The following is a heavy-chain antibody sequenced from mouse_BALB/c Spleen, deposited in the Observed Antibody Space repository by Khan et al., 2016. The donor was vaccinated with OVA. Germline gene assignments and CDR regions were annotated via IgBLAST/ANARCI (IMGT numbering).Heavy chain of an antibody. CDR2: INPSTGYT. Sequence: QVQLKQSGAELAKPGASVKMSCKASGYTFINYWILWVKQRPGQGLEWIGYINPSTGYTEYNQNFKDKSTLTADKSSSTAYMQLSSLTSEDSAVDYCARRGLRWDFDYWGQGTTRTVSS. CDR3: ARRGLRWDFDY. V-gene: IGHV1-7*01. J-gene: IGHJ2*01. CDR1: GYTFINYW. D-gene: IGHD1-1*01.